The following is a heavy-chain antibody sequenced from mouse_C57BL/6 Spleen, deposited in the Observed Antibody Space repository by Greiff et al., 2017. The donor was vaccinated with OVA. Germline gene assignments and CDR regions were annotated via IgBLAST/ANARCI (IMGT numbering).Heavy chain of an antibody. CDR2: IDPEDVDT. CDR3: TTRPYGYPYYFDD. Sequence: VQLKQSGAELVRPGASVTLSCTASGFNIKDYYMHWVKQRPEQGLEWIGRIDPEDVDTEYAPQFQGTATMTADTSSNTAYLQLSSLTTEDTAVYYCTTRPYGYPYYFDDWGKGTTLTVSS. CDR1: GFNIKDYY. J-gene: IGHJ2*01. V-gene: IGHV14-1*01. D-gene: IGHD2-2*01.